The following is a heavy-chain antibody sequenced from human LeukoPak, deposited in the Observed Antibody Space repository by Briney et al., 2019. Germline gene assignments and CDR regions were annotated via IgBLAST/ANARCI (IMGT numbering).Heavy chain of an antibody. V-gene: IGHV3-7*01. CDR3: ALNPDYYGSGSFDY. J-gene: IGHJ4*02. Sequence: PGGSLRLSRAASGFTFSSYWMSWVRQAPGKGLEWVADIKEDGSVKYYVDSVKGRFTISRDNAKNSLYLQMNSLRVEDTAVYYCALNPDYYGSGSFDYWGQGTLVTVSS. CDR1: GFTFSSYW. CDR2: IKEDGSVK. D-gene: IGHD3-10*01.